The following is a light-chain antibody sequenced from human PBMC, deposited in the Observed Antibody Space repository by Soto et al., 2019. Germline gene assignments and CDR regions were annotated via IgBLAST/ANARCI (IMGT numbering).Light chain of an antibody. CDR1: QRVSRN. CDR3: QQYNNWPSIT. Sequence: EIVMTQSPATLSLSPGERATLSCRASQRVSRNLAWYQQKPGQAPRLLIYGASTRATGIPARFSGSGSGTEFTLTISSLQSEDFAVYYCQQYNNWPSITFGQGTRLEIK. CDR2: GAS. J-gene: IGKJ5*01. V-gene: IGKV3-15*01.